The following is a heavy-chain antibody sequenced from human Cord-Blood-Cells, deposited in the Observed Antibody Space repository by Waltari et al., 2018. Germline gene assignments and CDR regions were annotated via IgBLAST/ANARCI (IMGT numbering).Heavy chain of an antibody. CDR2: IYYSGST. V-gene: IGHV4-30-4*08. D-gene: IGHD6-13*01. Sequence: FHLQESGPGLVKPSQPLSLTCPVPGGSISSGDYSWTWFRQPPGKGLEWIGYIYYSGSTDYNPSLKSRVTISVDTSKNQFSLKLSSVTAADTAVYYCARGNGYSSSWFDYWGQGTLVTVSS. CDR1: GGSISSGDYS. CDR3: ARGNGYSSSWFDY. J-gene: IGHJ4*02.